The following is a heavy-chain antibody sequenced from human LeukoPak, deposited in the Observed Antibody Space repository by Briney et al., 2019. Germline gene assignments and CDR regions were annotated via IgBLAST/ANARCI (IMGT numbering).Heavy chain of an antibody. CDR1: GGSITSSYY. CDR3: ARQIYSSQPFDC. J-gene: IGHJ4*02. D-gene: IGHD5-18*01. V-gene: IGHV4-39*07. Sequence: SETLSLTCTVSGGSITSSYYWGWIRQPPGKGLEWIGSIYYSGSTYYNPSLKSRVTISVDTSKNQFSLKLSAVTAADTAMYYCARQIYSSQPFDCWGQGTLVTVSS. CDR2: IYYSGST.